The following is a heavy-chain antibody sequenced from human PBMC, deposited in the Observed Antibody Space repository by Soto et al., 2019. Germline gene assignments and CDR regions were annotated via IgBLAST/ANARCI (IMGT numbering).Heavy chain of an antibody. CDR3: TGEVASGY. CDR2: ISRDGGTK. D-gene: IGHD2-8*02. Sequence: QVQLVESGGGVVQPGRSLRLSCAVSGFTVSNFGMHWVRQAPGKGLEWVAVISRDGGTKFYADSVKGRFTISRDNSRNTLFLEMNSLRGDDMAVYYCTGEVASGYWGQGTLVTVSS. CDR1: GFTVSNFG. J-gene: IGHJ4*02. V-gene: IGHV3-30*03.